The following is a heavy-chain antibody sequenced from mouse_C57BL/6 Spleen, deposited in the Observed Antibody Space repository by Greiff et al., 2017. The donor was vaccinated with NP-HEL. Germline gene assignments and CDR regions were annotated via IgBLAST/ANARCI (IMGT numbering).Heavy chain of an antibody. CDR2: IDPENGDT. D-gene: IGHD2-1*01. CDR1: GFNIKDDY. CDR3: TVYGTYVAY. J-gene: IGHJ3*01. V-gene: IGHV14-4*01. Sequence: EVQLQQSGAELVRPGASVKLSCTASGFNIKDDYMHWVKQRPEQGLEWIGWIDPENGDTEYASKFQGKATITADTSSNTAYLQLSSLTSEDTAVYYCTVYGTYVAYWGQGRLVTVSA.